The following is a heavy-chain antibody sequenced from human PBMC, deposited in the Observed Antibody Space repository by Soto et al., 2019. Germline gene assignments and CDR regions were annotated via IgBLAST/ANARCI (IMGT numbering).Heavy chain of an antibody. V-gene: IGHV1-69*01. D-gene: IGHD3-22*01. CDR1: GGTFTNYS. Sequence: QVQLVQSGAEVRKPGSSVKVSCTASGGTFTNYSVHWLRQAPGQGRGWLGGIDPLFGTTNYAQSFRGRVTITAEESTKTAYMDLRSLRSEDTAIYYCARSQEYSSVWYNCFDPWGQGTLVTVSS. CDR3: ARSQEYSSVWYNCFDP. CDR2: IDPLFGTT. J-gene: IGHJ5*02.